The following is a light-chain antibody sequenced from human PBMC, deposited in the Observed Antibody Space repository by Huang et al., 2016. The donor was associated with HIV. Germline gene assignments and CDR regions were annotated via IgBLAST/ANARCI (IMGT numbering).Light chain of an antibody. V-gene: IGKV3-11*01. CDR3: QQHIGWPT. J-gene: IGKJ2*01. CDR2: DAS. Sequence: EVVLAQSPATLSLSPGEKATLSCSASQNVSKYLAWYQQKAGQSPSLLISDASKRATGIPARFSGSGSGTDFTLTISSLQPVDSAVYYCQQHIGWPTFGQGTTLEI. CDR1: QNVSKY.